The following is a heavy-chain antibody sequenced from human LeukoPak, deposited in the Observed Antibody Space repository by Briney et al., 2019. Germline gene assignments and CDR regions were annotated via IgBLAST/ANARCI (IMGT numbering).Heavy chain of an antibody. CDR1: GFTFSSYA. J-gene: IGHJ4*02. Sequence: GGSLRLSCAASGFTFSSYAMSWVRQAPGKGLEWVAVIRYDGSNKYYADSVKGRFTISRDNSKNMLYLQMNSLRAEDTAVYYCARSDRGYFDYWGQGTLVTVSS. CDR2: IRYDGSNK. V-gene: IGHV3-33*08. CDR3: ARSDRGYFDY.